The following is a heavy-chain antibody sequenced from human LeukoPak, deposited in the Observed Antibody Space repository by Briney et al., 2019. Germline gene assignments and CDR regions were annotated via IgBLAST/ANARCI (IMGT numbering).Heavy chain of an antibody. CDR3: ASSSGWSAFDT. CDR2: GFTSGTT. CDR1: GGSISTYY. J-gene: IGHJ3*02. V-gene: IGHV4-4*07. Sequence: PSETLSLTCTVSGGSISTYYWTWVRQPAGKGLEWIGRGFTSGTTNYNPSLKSRVTMSVDTSKNQFSLKLTSVTAADTAMYYCASSSGWSAFDTWGQGTLVTVSS. D-gene: IGHD6-19*01.